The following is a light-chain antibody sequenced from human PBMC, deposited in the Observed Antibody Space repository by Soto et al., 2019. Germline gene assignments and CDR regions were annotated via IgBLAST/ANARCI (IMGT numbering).Light chain of an antibody. J-gene: IGKJ1*01. CDR1: QSVSSY. Sequence: EIVLTQSPATLSLSPGERATLSCRASQSVSSYLAWYQQKPGQAHRLXIYDAYNRATGIPARFSGSGSGTDFTLTIKSLEPEDFAVYYCKQRSNWPRTFGQGTKVDIK. CDR3: KQRSNWPRT. CDR2: DAY. V-gene: IGKV3-11*01.